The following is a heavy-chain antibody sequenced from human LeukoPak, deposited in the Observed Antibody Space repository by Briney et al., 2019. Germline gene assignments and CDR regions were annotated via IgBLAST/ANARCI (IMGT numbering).Heavy chain of an antibody. CDR3: ARVLGSSGYAGDWRFDL. J-gene: IGHJ2*01. CDR2: VHATGTT. D-gene: IGHD3-22*01. Sequence: PSETLSLTCSVSGASISLYYWSWIRQSAGKRPEWIGRVHATGTTNYNPSLGSRVTLSVDTFERHFSLKLKSVTAADTAVYYCARVLGSSGYAGDWRFDLWGRGTLVTVSS. V-gene: IGHV4-4*07. CDR1: GASISLYY.